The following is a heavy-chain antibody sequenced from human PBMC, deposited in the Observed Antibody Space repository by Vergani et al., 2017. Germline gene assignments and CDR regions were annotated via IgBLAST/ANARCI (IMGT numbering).Heavy chain of an antibody. CDR2: INPSGGST. V-gene: IGHV1-46*01. D-gene: IGHD2-15*01. J-gene: IGHJ6*02. CDR3: AYCSGGSCFRSRDYYYGMDV. CDR1: EYTFTSYY. Sequence: QVQLVQSGAEVKKPGASVKVSCKASEYTFTSYYMHWVRQAPGQGLAWMGIINPSGGSTSYAQKFQGRVTMTRDTSTSTVYMELSSLRSEDTAVYYCAYCSGGSCFRSRDYYYGMDVWGQGTTVTVSS.